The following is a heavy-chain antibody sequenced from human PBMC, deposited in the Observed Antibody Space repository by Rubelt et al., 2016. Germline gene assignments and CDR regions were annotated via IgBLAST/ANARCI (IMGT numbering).Heavy chain of an antibody. V-gene: IGHV1-69*01. D-gene: IGHD3-10*01. CDR1: GGTFSSYA. CDR3: ARDLVGVVITTHDACDI. J-gene: IGHJ3*02. CDR2: IIPIFGPA. Sequence: QVQLVQSGAEVKKPGSSVKVSCKASGGTFSSYAISWVRQAPGQGLEWMGGIIPIFGPANYAQKFQGRVTSTAEESTLTAYMEPGGLRAEDTAVYYCARDLVGVVITTHDACDIWGQGTMVTVSS.